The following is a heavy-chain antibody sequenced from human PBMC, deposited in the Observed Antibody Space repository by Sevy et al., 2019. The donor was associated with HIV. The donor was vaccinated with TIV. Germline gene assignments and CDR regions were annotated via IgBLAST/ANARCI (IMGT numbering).Heavy chain of an antibody. D-gene: IGHD2-2*01. CDR2: ISAGGDTT. CDR1: GFTFTNYP. CDR3: VKWYCSTITCYDDDFWNPYYYYGMDV. Sequence: GGSLRLSCAAFGFTFTNYPMSWVRQSPGKGLEWVAGISAGGDTTYYADSVEGRFTISRDNSKNVVYLQMNSLGAEDTAIYFYVKWYCSTITCYDDDFWNPYYYYGMDVWGQGKTVTVSS. V-gene: IGHV3-23*01. J-gene: IGHJ6*02.